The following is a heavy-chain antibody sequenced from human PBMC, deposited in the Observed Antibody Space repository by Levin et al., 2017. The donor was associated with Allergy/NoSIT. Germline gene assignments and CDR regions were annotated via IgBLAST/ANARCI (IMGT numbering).Heavy chain of an antibody. CDR3: AKDHDYDSSGYFDY. J-gene: IGHJ4*02. CDR1: GFTFDDYA. D-gene: IGHD3-22*01. Sequence: GGSLRLSCAASGFTFDDYAMHWVRQAPGKGLEWVSLIYWDGGNTYYADSVKGRFTISRDNSKNSLYLQMNSLRAEDTALYYCAKDHDYDSSGYFDYWGQGTLVTVSS. CDR2: IYWDGGNT. V-gene: IGHV3-43D*04.